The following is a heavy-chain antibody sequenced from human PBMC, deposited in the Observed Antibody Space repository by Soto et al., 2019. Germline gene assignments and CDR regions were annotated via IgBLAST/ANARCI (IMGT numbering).Heavy chain of an antibody. V-gene: IGHV4-39*01. Sequence: SENLSPTCTVTGGSIRTSSYYWCCMRQPPGNGLELIASIYYSGNTYDNPSLKSRVTISVDTSKNQFSLKLTSVTAADTAVYYCVRPQGTTSMYHWFDPWGQGTLVTVSS. D-gene: IGHD4-17*01. CDR1: GGSIRTSSYY. J-gene: IGHJ5*02. CDR3: VRPQGTTSMYHWFDP. CDR2: IYYSGNT.